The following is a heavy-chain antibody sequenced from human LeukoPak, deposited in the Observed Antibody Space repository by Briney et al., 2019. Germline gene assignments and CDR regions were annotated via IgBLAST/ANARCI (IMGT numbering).Heavy chain of an antibody. CDR1: GGSLSPYY. CDR3: AIPREGLRNLRAFDY. Sequence: AETLSLTCAVYGGSLSPYYWSWLRHSPEKGLEGIGEINHSRSTNYNPSLKSRVTISVDTSNNLFSLKPSSVTAADTAVYYCAIPREGLRNLRAFDYWGQGTLVTVSS. V-gene: IGHV4-34*01. J-gene: IGHJ4*02. CDR2: INHSRST. D-gene: IGHD5-12*01.